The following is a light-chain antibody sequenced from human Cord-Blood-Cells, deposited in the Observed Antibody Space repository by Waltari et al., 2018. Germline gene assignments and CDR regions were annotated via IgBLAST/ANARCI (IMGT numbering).Light chain of an antibody. Sequence: DIVMTQTPLSLSVTPGQPASISCTSSQSLLHSDGKTYLYWYLQKPGQSPQLLIYEVSSRCSGGADRFSGRGSGTDFTLKISRVEAEDVGVYYCMQGIHLRTFGQGTKVEIK. J-gene: IGKJ1*01. CDR2: EVS. CDR1: QSLLHSDGKTY. V-gene: IGKV2-29*02. CDR3: MQGIHLRT.